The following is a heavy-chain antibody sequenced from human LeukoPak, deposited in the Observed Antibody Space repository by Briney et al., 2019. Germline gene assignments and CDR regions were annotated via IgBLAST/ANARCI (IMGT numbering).Heavy chain of an antibody. D-gene: IGHD3-10*01. V-gene: IGHV3-33*01. CDR1: GFTFSSYG. CDR3: ARDLSWFGEFDY. CDR2: IWYDGSNK. J-gene: IGHJ4*02. Sequence: GALRLSCAASGFTFSSYGMHWVRQAPGKGLEWVAVIWYDGSNKYYADSVKGRFTISRDNSENTLYLQMNSLRAEDTAVYYCARDLSWFGEFDYWGQGTLVTVSS.